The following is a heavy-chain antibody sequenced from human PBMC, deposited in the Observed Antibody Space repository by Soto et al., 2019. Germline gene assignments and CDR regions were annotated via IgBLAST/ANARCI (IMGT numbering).Heavy chain of an antibody. D-gene: IGHD1-26*01. J-gene: IGHJ6*02. V-gene: IGHV3-23*01. CDR2: ISGSGRTI. Sequence: GGSLRHSGAASGLDFSSEVMCWVRQAPGKGLEWVSSISGSGRTIYHADSMRGRFAISRDNSKNSLYLQLNNLRVDDTAVYYCAKMGPSYYYGMDVWGQGTTVTVSS. CDR1: GLDFSSEV. CDR3: AKMGPSYYYGMDV.